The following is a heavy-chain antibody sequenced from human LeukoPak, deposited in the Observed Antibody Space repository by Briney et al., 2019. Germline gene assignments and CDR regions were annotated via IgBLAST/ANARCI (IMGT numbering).Heavy chain of an antibody. V-gene: IGHV4-4*02. CDR1: GGSINSSDW. J-gene: IGHJ4*02. CDR3: AREPRITMVRGVIIGYFDY. CDR2: MYYSGRT. D-gene: IGHD3-10*01. Sequence: ENLSLHFAVSGGSINSSDWWRWVRQPPGKGGEWIGEMYYSGRTYYNPSLKRGVTISVDTSKNQFSLKLSSVTAADTAVYYCAREPRITMVRGVIIGYFDYWGQGTLVTVSS.